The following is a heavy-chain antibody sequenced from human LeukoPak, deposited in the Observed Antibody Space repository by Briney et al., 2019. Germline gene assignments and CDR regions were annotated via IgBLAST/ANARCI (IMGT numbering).Heavy chain of an antibody. CDR2: IWYDGSNK. D-gene: IGHD2-2*02. V-gene: IGHV3-33*01. J-gene: IGHJ4*02. CDR1: GFTFSSYG. CDR3: ARDWEEYCSSTSCYTFDY. Sequence: GRSLRLSCAASGFTFSSYGMHWVRQAPGKGLEWVAVIWYDGSNKYYADSVKGRFTISRDNSKNTLYLQMNSLRAEDTAVYYCARDWEEYCSSTSCYTFDYWGQGTLVTVSS.